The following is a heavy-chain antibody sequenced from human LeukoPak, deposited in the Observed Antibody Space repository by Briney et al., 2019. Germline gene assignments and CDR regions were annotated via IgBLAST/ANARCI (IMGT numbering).Heavy chain of an antibody. Sequence: GSLRLSCAASGFTFDDYGMSWVRQAPGKGLEWVSGINWNGGSTGYADSVKGRFTISRDNAKNSLYLQMNSLRAEDTALYYCARDPYYYDSTGGYYFDYWGQGTLVTVSS. D-gene: IGHD3-22*01. V-gene: IGHV3-20*04. CDR3: ARDPYYYDSTGGYYFDY. CDR1: GFTFDDYG. CDR2: INWNGGST. J-gene: IGHJ4*02.